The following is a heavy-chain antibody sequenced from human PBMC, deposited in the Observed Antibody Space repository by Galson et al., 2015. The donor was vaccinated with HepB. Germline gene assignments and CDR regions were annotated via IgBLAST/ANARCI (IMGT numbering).Heavy chain of an antibody. CDR3: ARDLSTGYDSSGYYFDY. CDR1: GFTFSSYS. CDR2: ISSSSSYI. V-gene: IGHV3-21*01. Sequence: SLRLSCAASGFTFSSYSMNWVRQAPGKGLEWVSSISSSSSYIYYADSVKGRFTISRDNAKNSLYLQMNSLRAEDTAVYYCARDLSTGYDSSGYYFDYWGQGTLVTVSS. D-gene: IGHD3-22*01. J-gene: IGHJ4*02.